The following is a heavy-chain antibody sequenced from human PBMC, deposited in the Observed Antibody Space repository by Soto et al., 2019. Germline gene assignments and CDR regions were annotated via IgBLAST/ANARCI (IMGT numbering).Heavy chain of an antibody. Sequence: PSETLSLTCTVSGGSISSYYWRWIRQPPGKGLEWIGYIYYSGSTNYNPSLKSRVTISVDTSKNQFSLKLSSVTAADTAVYYCARNYGDDKYNWFDPWGQGTLVTVSS. D-gene: IGHD4-17*01. CDR1: GGSISSYY. CDR2: IYYSGST. V-gene: IGHV4-59*01. J-gene: IGHJ5*02. CDR3: ARNYGDDKYNWFDP.